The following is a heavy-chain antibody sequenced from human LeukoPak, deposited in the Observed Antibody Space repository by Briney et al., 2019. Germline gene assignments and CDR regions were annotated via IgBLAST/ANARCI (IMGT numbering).Heavy chain of an antibody. CDR2: ISDDAGST. J-gene: IGHJ4*02. D-gene: IGHD2-21*02. CDR1: GFTYSSYA. Sequence: GGSLTLSCAASGFTYSSYAMSWVRQAPGKGLEWVSTISDDAGSTYYADSVKGRFTIFRDNSKNTLYLQMNTLSAEDTAVYYCAKGPCTSGDCPSYLPYYFDYWGQGTLVTVSS. CDR3: AKGPCTSGDCPSYLPYYFDY. V-gene: IGHV3-23*01.